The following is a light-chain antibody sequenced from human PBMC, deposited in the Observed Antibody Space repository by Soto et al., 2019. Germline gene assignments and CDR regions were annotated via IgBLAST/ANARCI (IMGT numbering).Light chain of an antibody. Sequence: QSALTQPASVSGSPGQSITISCTGTSSDVGGYNYVSWYQQHPGKAPKLMIYDVSDRPSGVPNRFSGSKSGNTASLAISGLQAEDEADYYCSSYTSSSLVVFGGGTKVTVL. J-gene: IGLJ2*01. CDR1: SSDVGGYNY. V-gene: IGLV2-14*01. CDR3: SSYTSSSLVV. CDR2: DVS.